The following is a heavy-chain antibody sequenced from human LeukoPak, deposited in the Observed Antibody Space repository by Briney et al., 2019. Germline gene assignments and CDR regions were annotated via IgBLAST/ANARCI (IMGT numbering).Heavy chain of an antibody. V-gene: IGHV3-64*04. Sequence: GGSLRLSCSASGFTFSAYAMYWVRQAPGKGLEYVSGISNNGGSSFYADSVKGRFTISRDNSKNTLYLQMNSLRAEDTAVYYCAKVGFSEMEWLLYSDHWGQGTLVTVSS. CDR2: ISNNGGSS. CDR1: GFTFSAYA. J-gene: IGHJ4*02. CDR3: AKVGFSEMEWLLYSDH. D-gene: IGHD3-3*01.